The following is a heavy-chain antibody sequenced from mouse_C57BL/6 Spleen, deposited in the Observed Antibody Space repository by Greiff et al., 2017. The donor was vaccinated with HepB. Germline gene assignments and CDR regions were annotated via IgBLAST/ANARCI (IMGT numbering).Heavy chain of an antibody. CDR3: AGFFMDY. CDR2: IYPGDGDT. Sequence: QVQLQQSGPELVKPGASVKISCKASGYAFSSSWMNWVKQRPGKGLEWIGRIYPGDGDTNYNGKFKGKATLTADKSSSTAYMQLSSLTSEDSAVYFCAGFFMDYWGQVTSVTVSS. V-gene: IGHV1-82*01. CDR1: GYAFSSSW. J-gene: IGHJ4*01.